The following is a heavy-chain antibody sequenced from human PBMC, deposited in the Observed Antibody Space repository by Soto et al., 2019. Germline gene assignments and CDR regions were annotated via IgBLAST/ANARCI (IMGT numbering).Heavy chain of an antibody. J-gene: IGHJ5*02. CDR1: GGTFSSYT. CDR3: ARGWNIVVVVAANWFDP. Sequence: SAKISCESSGGTFSSYTISWVRQATGQGLEWMGRIIPILGIANYAQKFQGRVTITADKSTSTAYMELSSVTAADTAVYYCARGWNIVVVVAANWFDPWGQGTLVTVSS. V-gene: IGHV1-69*02. D-gene: IGHD2-15*01. CDR2: IIPILGIA.